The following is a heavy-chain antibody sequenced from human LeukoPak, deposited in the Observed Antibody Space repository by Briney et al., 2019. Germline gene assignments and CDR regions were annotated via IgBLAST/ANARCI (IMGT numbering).Heavy chain of an antibody. CDR2: ISSNGGST. CDR1: GFTFSSYA. J-gene: IGHJ4*02. V-gene: IGHV3-64*04. D-gene: IGHD1-26*01. CDR3: ARGGSSGSYNFLYYFDY. Sequence: GGSLRLSCSASGFTFSSYAMHWVRQAPGKGLEYISAISSNGGSTYYADSVKGRFTISRDNSKNTLYLQMNSLRAEDTAVYYCARGGSSGSYNFLYYFDYWGQGTLVTVSS.